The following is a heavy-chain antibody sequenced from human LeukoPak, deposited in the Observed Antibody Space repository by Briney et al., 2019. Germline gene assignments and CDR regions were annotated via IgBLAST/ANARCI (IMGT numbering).Heavy chain of an antibody. CDR3: ARDASRGYYDYGDYGAFYWYFDL. CDR1: GGSISSGSYY. J-gene: IGHJ2*01. V-gene: IGHV4-61*02. D-gene: IGHD4-17*01. CDR2: IYTSGST. Sequence: SETLSLTCAVSGGSISSGSYYWRWLRQPAGKGLEWIGRIYTSGSTNYNPSLKSRVTISVDTSKNQFSLKLSSVTAADTAVYYCARDASRGYYDYGDYGAFYWYFDLWGRGTLVTVCS.